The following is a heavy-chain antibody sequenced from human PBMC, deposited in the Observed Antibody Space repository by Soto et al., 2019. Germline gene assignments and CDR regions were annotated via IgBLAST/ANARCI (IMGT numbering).Heavy chain of an antibody. CDR3: ARDGGSVDY. J-gene: IGHJ4*02. CDR1: GFTFSSYA. D-gene: IGHD6-19*01. CDR2: ISYDGSNK. Sequence: QVQLVESGGGVVQPGRSLRLSCAASGFTFSSYAMHWVRQAPGRGQEWVAVISYDGSNKYYADSVKGRFTISRDNSKNTLYLQMNSLRAEDTAVYYCARDGGSVDYWGQGTLVTVSS. V-gene: IGHV3-30-3*01.